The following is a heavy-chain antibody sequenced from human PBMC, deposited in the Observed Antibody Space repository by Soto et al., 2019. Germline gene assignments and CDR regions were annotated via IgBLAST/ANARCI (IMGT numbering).Heavy chain of an antibody. J-gene: IGHJ4*02. D-gene: IGHD2-15*01. V-gene: IGHV4-39*01. CDR3: ARQNPLIVYGYRLGCYYFDS. CDR2: IYYSGST. CDR1: GGSISNRIYY. Sequence: SETLSLTCTVSGGSISNRIYYWGWVRQPPGKGLEWIGTIYYSGSTSYNPSLKSRVSISVDAPKNQFSLKVNSLTAADTALYSCARQNPLIVYGYRLGCYYFDSWGQGALVTVSS.